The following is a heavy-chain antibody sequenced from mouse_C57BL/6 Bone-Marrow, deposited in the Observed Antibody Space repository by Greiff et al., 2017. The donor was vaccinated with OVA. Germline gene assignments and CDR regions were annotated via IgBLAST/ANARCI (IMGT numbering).Heavy chain of an antibody. V-gene: IGHV10-3*01. CDR3: VREGYYGSSHWYFDV. J-gene: IGHJ1*03. Sequence: EVQLVESGGGLVQPKGSLKLSCAASGFTFNTYAMHWVRQAPGKGLEWVARIRSKSSNYATYYADSVKDRFTISRDDSQSMLYLQMNNLKTEDTAMYYCVREGYYGSSHWYFDVWGTGTTVTVSS. CDR1: GFTFNTYA. CDR2: IRSKSSNYAT. D-gene: IGHD1-1*01.